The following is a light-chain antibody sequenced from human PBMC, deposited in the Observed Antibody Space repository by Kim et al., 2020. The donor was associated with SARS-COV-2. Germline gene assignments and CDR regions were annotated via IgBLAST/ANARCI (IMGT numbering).Light chain of an antibody. V-gene: IGLV6-57*04. J-gene: IGLJ2*01. CDR1: SGSIDDNY. CDR2: EDD. Sequence: NFMLTQPHSVSESPGKTVTISCTRSSGSIDDNYVQWYQQRPGGVPTTVIYEDDQIPSGVSDRFSGSIDNSSNSASLTISGLRTEDEADYYCQSYNRDNVLFGGGTQLTVL. CDR3: QSYNRDNVL.